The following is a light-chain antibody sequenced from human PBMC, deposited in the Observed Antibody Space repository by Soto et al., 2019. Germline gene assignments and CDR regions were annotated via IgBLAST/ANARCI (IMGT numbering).Light chain of an antibody. CDR3: QHYNHWPHT. CDR1: ESVSSH. CDR2: GAS. J-gene: IGKJ2*01. V-gene: IGKV3-15*01. Sequence: ERVMTQSPATLSVSPGERATLSCRASESVSSHLAWYQQKPGLAPRLLIYGASTRATGVPARFIGSGSGTEFTRTISSLQSEDFAIYYCQHYNHWPHTFGQGTKLEIK.